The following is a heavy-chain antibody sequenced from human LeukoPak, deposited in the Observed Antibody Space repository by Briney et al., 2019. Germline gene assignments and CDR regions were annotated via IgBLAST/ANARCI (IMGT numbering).Heavy chain of an antibody. CDR3: TYSFDY. V-gene: IGHV4-39*01. CDR1: GDSIISNTFS. CDR2: VSYTGDT. D-gene: IGHD2-21*01. Sequence: SGTLSLTCTVSGDSIISNTFSWGWIRQPPGKGLEWIGNVSYTGDTYYNPSLKSRVTMSADTSKNQFSLKLSSVTAADTAVYYCTYSFDYWGQGTLVTVSS. J-gene: IGHJ4*02.